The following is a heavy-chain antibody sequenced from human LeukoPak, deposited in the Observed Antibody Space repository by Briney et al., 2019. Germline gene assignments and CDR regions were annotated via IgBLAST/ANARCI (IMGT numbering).Heavy chain of an antibody. CDR1: GGSISSYY. CDR2: IYYSGNT. V-gene: IGHV4-59*01. CDR3: ARAGQLELKTWFDP. D-gene: IGHD1-7*01. Sequence: SETLSLTCTVSGGSISSYYWSWIRQPPGKGLEWIGYIYYSGNTNYNPSLKSRVTISVDTSKNQFSLKLSSVTAADTAVYYCARAGQLELKTWFDPWGQGTLVTVSS. J-gene: IGHJ5*02.